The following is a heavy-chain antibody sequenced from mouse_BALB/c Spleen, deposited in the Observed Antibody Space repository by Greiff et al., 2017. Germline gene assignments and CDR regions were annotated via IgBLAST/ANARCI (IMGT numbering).Heavy chain of an antibody. V-gene: IGHV5-6-5*01. J-gene: IGHJ3*01. D-gene: IGHD2-1*01. CDR2: ISSGGST. Sequence: EVKLVESGGGLVKPGGSLKLSCAASGFTFSSYAMSWVRQTPEKRLEWVASISSGGSTYYPDSVKGRFTISRDNARNILYLQMSSLRSEDTAMYYCARAYGNYPFADWGQGTLVTVSA. CDR1: GFTFSSYA. CDR3: ARAYGNYPFAD.